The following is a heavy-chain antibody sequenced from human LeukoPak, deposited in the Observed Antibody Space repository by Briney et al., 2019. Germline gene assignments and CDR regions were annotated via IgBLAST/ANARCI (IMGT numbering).Heavy chain of an antibody. Sequence: ASVKVSCKASGYTFTGYYMHWVRQAPGQGLEWMGWINPKSGATTYAQKFQDRVALTRDTSINTAYMDLSGLTSADTAVFYCAKGATEGYYYYYGLDVWGQGTTVTVSS. CDR2: INPKSGAT. J-gene: IGHJ6*02. CDR3: AKGATEGYYYYYGLDV. CDR1: GYTFTGYY. V-gene: IGHV1-2*02.